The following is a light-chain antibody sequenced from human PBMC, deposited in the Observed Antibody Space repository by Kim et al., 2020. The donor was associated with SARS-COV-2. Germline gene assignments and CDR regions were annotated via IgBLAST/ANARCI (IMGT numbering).Light chain of an antibody. J-gene: IGKJ2*01. V-gene: IGKV3-11*01. CDR2: DVS. CDR1: QSVSTD. CDR3: QQRSNWPT. Sequence: LSLSPGETATLACRASQSVSTDLAWYQQKPGQAPMLLIYDVSNRATDIPARFSGSGSGTDFTLTISSLEAEDFAVYYCQQRSNWPTFGQGTKLEI.